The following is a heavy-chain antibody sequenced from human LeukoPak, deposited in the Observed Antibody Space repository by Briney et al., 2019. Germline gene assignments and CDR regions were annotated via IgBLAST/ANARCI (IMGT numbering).Heavy chain of an antibody. CDR2: ISGSGGST. J-gene: IGHJ5*02. V-gene: IGHV3-23*01. D-gene: IGHD3-22*01. CDR3: AREGYYDSSFESWFDP. Sequence: PGGSLRPSCAASGFTFSSYGMSWVRQAPGKGLEWVSAISGSGGSTYYADSVKGRFTISRDNAKNSLYLQMNSLRAEDTAVYYCAREGYYDSSFESWFDPWGQGTLVTVSS. CDR1: GFTFSSYG.